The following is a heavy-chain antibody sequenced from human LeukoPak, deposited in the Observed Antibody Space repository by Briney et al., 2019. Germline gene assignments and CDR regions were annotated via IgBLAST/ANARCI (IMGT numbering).Heavy chain of an antibody. J-gene: IGHJ4*02. CDR3: AGGRDGYNYNYFDY. V-gene: IGHV4-39*01. CDR2: IYYSGST. Sequence: SETLSLTCTVSGGSISSSSYYWGWIRQPPGKGLEWSGSIYYSGSTYYNPSLKSRVTISVDTSKNQFSLKLSSVTAADTAVYYCAGGRDGYNYNYFDYWGQGTLVTVSS. D-gene: IGHD5-24*01. CDR1: GGSISSSSYY.